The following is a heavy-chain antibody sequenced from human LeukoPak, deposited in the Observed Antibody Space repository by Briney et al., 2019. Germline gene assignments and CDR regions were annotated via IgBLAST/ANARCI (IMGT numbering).Heavy chain of an antibody. Sequence: PLETLSLTCTVSGGSISSYYWSWIRQPPGKGLEWIGYIYYSGSTNYNPSLKSRLTITISADTSKNQFSLNLSSVTAADTAVYYCAAVTRWTYYFDYWGQGTLVTVSS. J-gene: IGHJ4*02. CDR3: AAVTRWTYYFDY. CDR1: GGSISSYY. V-gene: IGHV4-59*08. CDR2: IYYSGST. D-gene: IGHD4-11*01.